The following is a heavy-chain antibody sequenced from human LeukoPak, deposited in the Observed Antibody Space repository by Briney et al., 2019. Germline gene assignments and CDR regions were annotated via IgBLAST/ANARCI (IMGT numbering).Heavy chain of an antibody. CDR1: GGSISSSSYY. CDR2: IYYSGST. CDR3: ARILGSCYSATGSC. D-gene: IGHD2-15*01. V-gene: IGHV4-39*01. J-gene: IGHJ4*02. Sequence: SETLSLTCTVSGGSISSSSYYWGWIRQPPGKGLEWIGSIYYSGSTYYNPSLKSRVTISVDTSKNQFSLKLSSVTAADTAVYYCARILGSCYSATGSCWGQGTLVTVSS.